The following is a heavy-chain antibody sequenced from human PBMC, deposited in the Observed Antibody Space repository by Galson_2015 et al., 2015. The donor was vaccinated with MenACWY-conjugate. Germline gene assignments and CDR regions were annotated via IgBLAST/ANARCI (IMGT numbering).Heavy chain of an antibody. V-gene: IGHV3-74*01. Sequence: SLRLSCAASGFTFSSYWMHWVRQAQGKGLVWVSRVNSDGSGTGYADSVKGRFTISRDNAKNMLFLQMNSLKVEDTAVYYCARSYVPGSDRKNYYMDVWGKGTTVTVSS. D-gene: IGHD3-16*01. J-gene: IGHJ6*03. CDR1: GFTFSSYW. CDR2: VNSDGSGT. CDR3: ARSYVPGSDRKNYYMDV.